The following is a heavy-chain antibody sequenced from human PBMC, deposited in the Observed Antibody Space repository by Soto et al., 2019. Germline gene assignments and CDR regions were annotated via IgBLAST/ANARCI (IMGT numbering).Heavy chain of an antibody. D-gene: IGHD2-15*01. CDR2: ISSGGSDK. J-gene: IGHJ6*02. Sequence: GGSLRLSCAASGFTFSSYGIHWVRQAPGKGLEWVALISSGGSDKYYADSVKGRFTISRDNSKNTLYLQMNSLRAEDTAVYYCAKDRTGSDWYGMDVWGQGTTVTVSS. CDR3: AKDRTGSDWYGMDV. V-gene: IGHV3-30*18. CDR1: GFTFSSYG.